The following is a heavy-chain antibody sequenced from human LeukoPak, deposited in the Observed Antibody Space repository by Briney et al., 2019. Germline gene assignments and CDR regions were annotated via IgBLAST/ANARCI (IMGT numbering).Heavy chain of an antibody. CDR2: IIPIFGTA. CDR3: ARSNSGYDWWIYYFDY. Sequence: SVKVSCKASGGTFSSYAIRWVRQAPGQGLEWMGGIIPIFGTANYAQKFQGRVTITADESTSTAYMELSSLRSEDTAVYYCARSNSGYDWWIYYFDYWGQGTLVTVSS. J-gene: IGHJ4*02. V-gene: IGHV1-69*01. CDR1: GGTFSSYA. D-gene: IGHD5-12*01.